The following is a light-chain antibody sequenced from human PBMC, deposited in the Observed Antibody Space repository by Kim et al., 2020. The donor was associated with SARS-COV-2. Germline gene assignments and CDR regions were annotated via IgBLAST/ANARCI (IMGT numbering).Light chain of an antibody. CDR2: DVS. CDR1: SSDVGAYDH. CDR3: CSFTTTAAWV. V-gene: IGLV2-14*03. J-gene: IGLJ3*02. Sequence: QSALTQPASVSGSPGQSITISCTGTSSDVGAYDHVSWYQRHPGKAPKLMIYDVSMRPSGVSYRFSGSKAGNTASLTISGLQAEDEAEYYCCSFTTTAAWVFGGGTQLTVL.